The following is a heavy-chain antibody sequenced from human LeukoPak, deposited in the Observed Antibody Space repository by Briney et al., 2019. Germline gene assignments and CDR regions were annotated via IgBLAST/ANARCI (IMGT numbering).Heavy chain of an antibody. V-gene: IGHV3-66*01. CDR1: GFTFSGNH. CDR3: VRDPRDGYGHFDY. D-gene: IGHD5-24*01. CDR2: IYIEGYT. J-gene: IGHJ4*02. Sequence: PGGSLRLSRVVSGFTFSGNHISWVRQAPGKGPEWVSVIYIEGYTYYADSVKGRFTISRDNSKNTVYLQMNSLKPEDTAVYYCVRDPRDGYGHFDYWGQGTLVTVSS.